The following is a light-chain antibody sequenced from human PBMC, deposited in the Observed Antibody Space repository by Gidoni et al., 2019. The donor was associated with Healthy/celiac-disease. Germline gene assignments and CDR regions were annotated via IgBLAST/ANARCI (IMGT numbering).Light chain of an antibody. Sequence: SYVLTQTPSVSVAPGKTARITCGGNNIGSKSVHWYQQKPGQAPVLVIYYDSDRPSGIPERFSGSNSGNTATLTISRVEAGDEADYYCQVWDSSSDHVFGTGTKVTVL. CDR3: QVWDSSSDHV. CDR1: NIGSKS. V-gene: IGLV3-21*04. J-gene: IGLJ1*01. CDR2: YDS.